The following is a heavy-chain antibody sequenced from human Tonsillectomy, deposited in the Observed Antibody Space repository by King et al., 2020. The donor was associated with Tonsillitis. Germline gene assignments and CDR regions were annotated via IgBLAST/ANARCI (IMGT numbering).Heavy chain of an antibody. CDR1: GYTFSYYV. D-gene: IGHD3-16*01. Sequence: VQLVQSGAEVKKPGASVRVSCKASGYTFSYYVIHWLRQAPGQRPEWMGCFDGDYGGDSGKKKFSEKFQSRVTFTRDTFASTAYMELRSLTSEDTAVYYCARGETTTSWIMDYWGQGTLVTVSS. V-gene: IGHV1-3*01. CDR2: FDGDYGGDSGKK. J-gene: IGHJ4*02. CDR3: ARGETTTSWIMDY.